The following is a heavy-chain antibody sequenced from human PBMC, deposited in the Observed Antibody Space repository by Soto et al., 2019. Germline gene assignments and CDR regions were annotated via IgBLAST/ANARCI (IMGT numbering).Heavy chain of an antibody. CDR2: IIPILGTA. J-gene: IGHJ4*02. Sequence: SVKVSCKASGGTFSSYAISWVRQAPGQGLEWMGGIIPILGTANYAQKFQGRVTITADESTSTAYMELSSLRSEDTAVYYCARDLIAAAATAGWGQGTLVTLS. D-gene: IGHD6-13*01. CDR3: ARDLIAAAATAG. V-gene: IGHV1-69*13. CDR1: GGTFSSYA.